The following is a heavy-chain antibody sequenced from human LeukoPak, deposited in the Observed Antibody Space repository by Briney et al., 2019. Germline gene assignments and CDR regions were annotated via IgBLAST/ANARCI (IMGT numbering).Heavy chain of an antibody. Sequence: GGSLRLSCAASGFIFSTYGMHWVRQAPGKGLEWVAVIWYDGSKEYYADSVKGRFTISRDNSKNTLYLQMNSLRTEDTAVYYCARDVGGPAAAGIFDYWGQGTLVTVSS. CDR2: IWYDGSKE. D-gene: IGHD6-13*01. J-gene: IGHJ4*02. V-gene: IGHV3-33*01. CDR3: ARDVGGPAAAGIFDY. CDR1: GFIFSTYG.